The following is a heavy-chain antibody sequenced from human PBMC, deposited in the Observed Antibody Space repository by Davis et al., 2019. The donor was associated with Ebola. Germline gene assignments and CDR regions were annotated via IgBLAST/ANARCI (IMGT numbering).Heavy chain of an antibody. V-gene: IGHV3-74*01. CDR3: ARAAIAAAGTGFYYYYYMDV. J-gene: IGHJ6*03. CDR1: GFTFSSYW. Sequence: GESLKISCAASGFTFSSYWMHWVRQAPGKGLVWVSRINSDGSSTSYADSVKGRFTISRDNAKNTLYLQMNSLRAEDTAVYYCARAAIAAAGTGFYYYYYMDVWGKGTTVTVSS. CDR2: INSDGSST. D-gene: IGHD6-13*01.